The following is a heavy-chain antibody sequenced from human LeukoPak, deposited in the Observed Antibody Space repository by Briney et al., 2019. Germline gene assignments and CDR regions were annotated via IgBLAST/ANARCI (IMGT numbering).Heavy chain of an antibody. V-gene: IGHV3-74*01. CDR2: IKTDGSDT. CDR3: ARAEMQVGSRTSTNCLFDH. CDR1: GFTFSSYW. Sequence: PGGSLRLSCAASGFTFSSYWMHWVRQVPGKGLLWVSRIKTDGSDTTYADSVKGRFTISRDNARNTLFLQMNSLTVEDTAVYYCARAEMQVGSRTSTNCLFDHWGQGTLVTVSS. J-gene: IGHJ4*02. D-gene: IGHD2-2*01.